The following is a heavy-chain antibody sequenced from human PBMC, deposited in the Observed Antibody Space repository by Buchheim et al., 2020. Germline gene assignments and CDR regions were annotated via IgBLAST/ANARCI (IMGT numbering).Heavy chain of an antibody. V-gene: IGHV4-30-2*01. D-gene: IGHD6-6*01. CDR3: ARHLYSSSSSCFDP. CDR2: IYQSGST. CDR1: GDSISSGDYS. J-gene: IGHJ5*02. Sequence: QLQLQESGSGLVKPSQTLSLTCAVSGDSISSGDYSWTWVRQPPGKGLEWIGFIYQSGSTYYDPSLASRVTISVDRSKNQFSLKLSSVTAADTAVYYCARHLYSSSSSCFDPWGQG.